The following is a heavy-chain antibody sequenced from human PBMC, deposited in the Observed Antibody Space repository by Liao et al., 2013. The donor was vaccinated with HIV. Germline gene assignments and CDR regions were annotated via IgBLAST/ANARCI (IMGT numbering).Heavy chain of an antibody. Sequence: QVQLQESGPGLVKPSETLSLTCIVSGGSISTFYWSWIRQPAGKGLEWIGRSHGSGSTNYNPSLKSRVTMSVDTSKKQFSLKLSSVTAADTAVYYCARATDVFDLWGQGTMVIVSS. J-gene: IGHJ3*01. CDR1: GGSISTFY. V-gene: IGHV4-4*07. CDR2: SHGSGST. CDR3: ARATDVFDL.